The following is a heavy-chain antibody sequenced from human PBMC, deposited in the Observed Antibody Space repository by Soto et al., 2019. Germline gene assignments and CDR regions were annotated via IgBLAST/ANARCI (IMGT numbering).Heavy chain of an antibody. CDR2: ISYSGST. CDR1: GDSVSSGSYY. CDR3: ARGARYYDFLSGYWPAYMDV. Sequence: PSETLSLTCTISGDSVSSGSYYWTWIRQPPGKGLEWIGYISYSGSTNYNPSLKSRVTISVDTSKNQFSLKLSSVTAADTAVYYCARGARYYDFLSGYWPAYMDVWGQGTTVTVSS. V-gene: IGHV4-61*01. D-gene: IGHD3-3*01. J-gene: IGHJ6*02.